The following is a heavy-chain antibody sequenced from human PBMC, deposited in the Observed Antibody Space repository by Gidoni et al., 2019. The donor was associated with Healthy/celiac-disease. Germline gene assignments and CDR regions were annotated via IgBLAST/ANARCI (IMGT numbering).Heavy chain of an antibody. CDR1: GAPISSYY. V-gene: IGHV4-59*01. CDR3: ARVKRGSSGWCFDY. J-gene: IGHJ4*02. D-gene: IGHD6-19*01. Sequence: QVQLQESGPGLVKPSETLSLTCTVCGAPISSYYWSWIRQRPGKGLEWIGYIYCSGNTNYNPSLKSRVTISVDTSTNQFSLKLSSVTAADAAVYYCARVKRGSSGWCFDYWGQGTLVTVSS. CDR2: IYCSGNT.